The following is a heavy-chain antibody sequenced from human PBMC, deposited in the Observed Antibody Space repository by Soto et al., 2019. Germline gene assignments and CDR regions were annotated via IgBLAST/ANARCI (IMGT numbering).Heavy chain of an antibody. CDR2: INPVGGST. Sequence: QVQLVQSGAEVKKPGASVRVSCKASGYTFTSYYIYWVRQAPGQGLEWVSIINPVGGSTNYAQKLQGRVTVTRDTSTSTVHMELSSLRSEDTAVYYCARGWGRVVYAMDVWGQGATVTVSS. D-gene: IGHD1-26*01. CDR1: GYTFTSYY. J-gene: IGHJ6*02. V-gene: IGHV1-46*04. CDR3: ARGWGRVVYAMDV.